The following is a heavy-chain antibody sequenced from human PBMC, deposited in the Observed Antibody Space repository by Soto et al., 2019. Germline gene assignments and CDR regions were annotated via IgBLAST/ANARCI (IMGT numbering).Heavy chain of an antibody. Sequence: QVQLVQSGAEVKKPGASVKVSCKASGYTFTSYGISWVRQAPGQGLEWMGWISAYNGNTNYAQKLQGRVTMTTDTPXSXXYMELRRLRSDDTAVYYCARDLGSSSFVYYYGMDVWGQGTTVTVSS. V-gene: IGHV1-18*01. D-gene: IGHD6-13*01. CDR3: ARDLGSSSFVYYYGMDV. CDR1: GYTFTSYG. CDR2: ISAYNGNT. J-gene: IGHJ6*02.